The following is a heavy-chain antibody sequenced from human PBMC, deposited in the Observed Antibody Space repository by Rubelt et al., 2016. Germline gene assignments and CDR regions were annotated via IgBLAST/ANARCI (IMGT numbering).Heavy chain of an antibody. J-gene: IGHJ4*02. D-gene: IGHD5-12*01. CDR2: IYYSGST. V-gene: IGHV4-59*12. Sequence: QVQLQESGPGLVKPSETLSLTCTVSGGSISSYYWSWIRQPPGKGLEWIGYIYYSGSTNYNPSLKSRVTLSVDTSKNQFSLKLSSVTAADTAVYYCARRGGRVATMVGNYYFDYWGQGTLVTVSS. CDR1: GGSISSYY. CDR3: ARRGGRVATMVGNYYFDY.